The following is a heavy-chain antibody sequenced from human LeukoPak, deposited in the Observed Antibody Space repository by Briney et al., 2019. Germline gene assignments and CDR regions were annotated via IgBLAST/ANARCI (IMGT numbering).Heavy chain of an antibody. CDR1: GGTFSSYA. D-gene: IGHD2-15*01. CDR3: ARFGRYCSGGSCYRWFDY. Sequence: ASVKVSCKASGGTFSSYAISWVRQAPGQGLEWMGGIIPISGTANYAQKFQGRVTITADESTSTAYMELSSLRSEDTAVYYCARFGRYCSGGSCYRWFDYWGQGTLVTVSS. CDR2: IIPISGTA. V-gene: IGHV1-69*13. J-gene: IGHJ4*02.